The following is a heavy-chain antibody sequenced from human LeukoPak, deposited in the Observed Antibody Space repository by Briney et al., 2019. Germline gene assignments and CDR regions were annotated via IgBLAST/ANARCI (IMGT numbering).Heavy chain of an antibody. CDR3: ITPLPYSAQ. D-gene: IGHD2-21*01. CDR2: IKPKTDGETT. J-gene: IGHJ4*02. Sequence: GGSLRLSCVASGFTLSSYTINWVRQAPGKGLEWVGRIKPKTDGETTEYAAPVKGRFSISRDDSKNMLYLQMNSLKTEDTAVYYCITPLPYSAQGGQGTLVTVSS. CDR1: GFTLSSYT. V-gene: IGHV3-15*07.